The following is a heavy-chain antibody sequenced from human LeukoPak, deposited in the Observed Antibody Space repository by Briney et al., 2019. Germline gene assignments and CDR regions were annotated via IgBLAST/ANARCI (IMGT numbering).Heavy chain of an antibody. J-gene: IGHJ4*02. CDR3: ARGITDDSSGYYYSG. Sequence: GGSLRLSCAASGFTFSSYWMSWVRQAPGKGLEWVANIKQDGSEKYYADSVKGRFTISRDNSKNTLYLQMNSLRAEDTAVYYCARGITDDSSGYYYSGWGQGTLVTVSS. V-gene: IGHV3-7*01. CDR2: IKQDGSEK. D-gene: IGHD3-22*01. CDR1: GFTFSSYW.